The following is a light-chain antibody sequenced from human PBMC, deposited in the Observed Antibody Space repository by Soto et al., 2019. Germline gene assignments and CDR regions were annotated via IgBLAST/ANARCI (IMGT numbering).Light chain of an antibody. CDR1: SSNIGAGYD. CDR2: GNS. J-gene: IGLJ2*01. Sequence: QSVLTQPPSVSGAPGQRVTISCTGSSSNIGAGYDVHWYQQLPGTAPKLLIYGNSNRPSGVPDRFSGSKSGNSASLAITGLQAEDEADYYCQSYDSSLSGPYVVFGGGTKLTVL. CDR3: QSYDSSLSGPYVV. V-gene: IGLV1-40*01.